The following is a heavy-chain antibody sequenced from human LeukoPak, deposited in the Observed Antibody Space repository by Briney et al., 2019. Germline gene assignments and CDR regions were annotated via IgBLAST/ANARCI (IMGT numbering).Heavy chain of an antibody. CDR2: INHSGST. D-gene: IGHD5-12*01. CDR3: ARGGVRDGYNHGRGVYFDY. Sequence: PSETLSPTCAVYGGFFSGYYWGWIRQPPGKGLEWIGEINHSGSTNYNPSLKSRVTISVDTSKNQFSLKLSSVTAADTAVYYCARGGVRDGYNHGRGVYFDYWGQGTLVTVSS. J-gene: IGHJ4*02. V-gene: IGHV4-34*01. CDR1: GGFFSGYY.